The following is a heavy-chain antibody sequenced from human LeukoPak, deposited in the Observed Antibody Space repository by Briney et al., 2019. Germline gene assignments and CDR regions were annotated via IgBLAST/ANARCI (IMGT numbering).Heavy chain of an antibody. CDR3: ARAYCSGGSCYSSRGMFDP. V-gene: IGHV4-59*01. Sequence: SETLSLTCTVSGGSTSTYYWSWIRQPPGKGLEWIGYIYYSGSTNYNPSLKSRVTISLDTSKNQFSLKLSSVTAADTAVYYCARAYCSGGSCYSSRGMFDPWGQGTLVTVSS. J-gene: IGHJ5*02. CDR1: GGSTSTYY. D-gene: IGHD2-15*01. CDR2: IYYSGST.